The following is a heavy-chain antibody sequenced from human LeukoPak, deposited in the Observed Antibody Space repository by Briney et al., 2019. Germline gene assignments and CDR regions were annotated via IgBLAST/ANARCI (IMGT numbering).Heavy chain of an antibody. CDR2: IGGSGDSGDST. V-gene: IGHV3-23*01. CDR1: GFTFSNYA. Sequence: GGSLRLSCAASGFTFSNYAMSWVRQAPGEGLEWVPAIGGSGDSGDSTYYADSVKGRFTISRDNSKNTLYLQMSSLRAEDTALYFCAKPRAFFSEDFWGQGTLVTVSS. J-gene: IGHJ4*02. CDR3: AKPRAFFSEDF. D-gene: IGHD3-3*01.